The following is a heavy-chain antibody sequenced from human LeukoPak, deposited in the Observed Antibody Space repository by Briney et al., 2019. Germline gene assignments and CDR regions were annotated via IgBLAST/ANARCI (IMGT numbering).Heavy chain of an antibody. CDR3: ARGEIVGATTGVDY. D-gene: IGHD1-26*01. CDR2: ISYDGSNK. V-gene: IGHV3-30*19. Sequence: PGGSLRLSCAMSGFSVGTNYMTWVRQAPGKGLEWVAVISYDGSNKYYADSVKGRFTISRDNSKNTLYLQMNSLRAEDTAVYYCARGEIVGATTGVDYWGQGTLVTVSS. J-gene: IGHJ4*02. CDR1: GFSVGTNY.